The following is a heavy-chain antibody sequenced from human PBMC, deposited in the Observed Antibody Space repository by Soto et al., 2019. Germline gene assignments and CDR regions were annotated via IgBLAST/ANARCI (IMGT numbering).Heavy chain of an antibody. CDR3: ARLFAPKVRYFDYYGMYV. CDR2: IIPIFGTA. Sequence: QVQLVQSGAEVKKPGSSVKVSCKASGGTFSSYAISWVRQSPGQGLEWMVGIIPIFGTANYAQKFQGRVTITADESTSTAYMELSSLRSEDTAVYYCARLFAPKVRYFDYYGMYVWGQGTTVTVSS. V-gene: IGHV1-69*01. J-gene: IGHJ6*02. CDR1: GGTFSSYA. D-gene: IGHD3-9*01.